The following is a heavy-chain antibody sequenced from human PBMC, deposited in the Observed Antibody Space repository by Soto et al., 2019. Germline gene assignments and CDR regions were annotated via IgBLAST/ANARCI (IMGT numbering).Heavy chain of an antibody. D-gene: IGHD3-22*01. CDR1: GFTFSNFA. V-gene: IGHV3-64D*06. Sequence: GGSLRLSCSASGFTFSNFAMHWVRQAPGKGLEYVSGITSNGDNTYQADSVQGRFTISRDNSKSTLYLQMTSLRVENTAVYYCAKVLYYYDSSGYYYFDSRGQGALVTVSS. J-gene: IGHJ4*02. CDR2: ITSNGDNT. CDR3: AKVLYYYDSSGYYYFDS.